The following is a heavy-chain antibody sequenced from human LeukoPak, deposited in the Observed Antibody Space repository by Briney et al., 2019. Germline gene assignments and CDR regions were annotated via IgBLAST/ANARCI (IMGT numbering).Heavy chain of an antibody. V-gene: IGHV3-48*02. J-gene: IGHJ6*02. Sequence: GGSLRLSCAASGFTFSSYNMNWVRQAPGKGLEWVSYISSSSSTIYYADSVKGRFTISRDNAKNSLYPQMNSLRDEDTAVYYCANTPKGPDNYYYYGMDVWGQGTTVTVSS. D-gene: IGHD2-15*01. CDR3: ANTPKGPDNYYYYGMDV. CDR1: GFTFSSYN. CDR2: ISSSSSTI.